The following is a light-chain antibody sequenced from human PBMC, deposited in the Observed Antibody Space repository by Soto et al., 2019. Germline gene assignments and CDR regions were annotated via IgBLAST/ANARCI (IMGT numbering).Light chain of an antibody. CDR1: SSNIGAGYD. CDR3: QSYDSSPSGYV. Sequence: QSVLTQPPSVSGAPGQTVTISCTGSSSNIGAGYDVHWYQQLPGTAPKLLIYANRIRPAGVPDRFSASKSGTSASLAITGLQADDEADYYCQSYDSSPSGYVFGTGTKVTVL. CDR2: ANR. V-gene: IGLV1-40*01. J-gene: IGLJ1*01.